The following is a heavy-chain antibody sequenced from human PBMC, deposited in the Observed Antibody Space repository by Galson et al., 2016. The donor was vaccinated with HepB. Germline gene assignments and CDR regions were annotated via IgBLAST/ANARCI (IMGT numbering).Heavy chain of an antibody. CDR2: AYFRSKWYH. CDR3: SRGPRNYTSGWTFDY. CDR1: GDSVSSKSAS. J-gene: IGHJ4*02. Sequence: CAISGDSVSSKSASWIWIRQSPSRGLEWLGRAYFRSKWYHDYAPSVKSRITITPDPSRNQFSLQLDSVTPEDTAIYYCSRGPRNYTSGWTFDYWGPGTLVTVSS. D-gene: IGHD6-19*01. V-gene: IGHV6-1*01.